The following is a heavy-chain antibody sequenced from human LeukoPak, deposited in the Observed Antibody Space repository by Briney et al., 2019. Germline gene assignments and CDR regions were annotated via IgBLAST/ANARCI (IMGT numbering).Heavy chain of an antibody. Sequence: GGSLRLSCAASGFTVSSNYMSWVRQAPGKGLDWVSGISTSGGSTSYADSVKGRFTTSRDNPRNTLYMQMNSLRAEDTAVYYCAIMHPYYDGSGYWVQWGQGTLVTVSS. V-gene: IGHV3-23*01. CDR1: GFTVSSNY. J-gene: IGHJ4*02. CDR3: AIMHPYYDGSGYWVQ. CDR2: ISTSGGST. D-gene: IGHD3-22*01.